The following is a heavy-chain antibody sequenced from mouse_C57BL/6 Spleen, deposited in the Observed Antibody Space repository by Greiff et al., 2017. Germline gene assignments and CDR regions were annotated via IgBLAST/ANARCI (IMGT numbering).Heavy chain of an antibody. CDR3: ARAPPSYYFDY. CDR2: ISYDGSN. J-gene: IGHJ2*01. CDR1: GYSITSGYY. D-gene: IGHD1-1*01. Sequence: EVKLQESGPGLVKPSQSLSLTCSVTGYSITSGYYWNWIRQFPGNKLEWMGYISYDGSNNYNPSLKNRISITRGTSKNQFFLKLNSVTTEDTATYYCARAPPSYYFDYWGQGTTLTVSS. V-gene: IGHV3-6*01.